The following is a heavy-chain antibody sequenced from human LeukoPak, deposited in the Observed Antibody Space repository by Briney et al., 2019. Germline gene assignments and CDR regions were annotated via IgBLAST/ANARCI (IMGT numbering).Heavy chain of an antibody. J-gene: IGHJ4*02. D-gene: IGHD2-15*01. CDR2: IYYSGTT. CDR3: ARDRASAGGFDY. Sequence: AETLSLTCSVSGGSISPYYWSRIRQPPGKGLEWIGYIYYSGTTNYTPSLQSRVTISVATSKNQFSLKLSSVTAADTALYYCARDRASAGGFDYWGQGTLVTVSS. V-gene: IGHV4-59*01. CDR1: GGSISPYY.